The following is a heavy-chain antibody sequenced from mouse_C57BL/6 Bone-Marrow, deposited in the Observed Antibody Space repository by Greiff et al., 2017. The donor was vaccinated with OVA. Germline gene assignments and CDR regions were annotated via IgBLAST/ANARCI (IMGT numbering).Heavy chain of an antibody. D-gene: IGHD5-1*01. CDR3: ARGGDSTYLSFAY. Sequence: VQLQQPGAELVMPGASVKLSCKASGYTFTSYWMHWVKQRPGPGLEWIGEIDPSDSYPNYNQKFKGKSTLTVDKSSSPASMQLSNLTSEYSAVYYCARGGDSTYLSFAYWGPGTLVTVSA. CDR2: IDPSDSYP. J-gene: IGHJ3*01. CDR1: GYTFTSYW. V-gene: IGHV1-69*01.